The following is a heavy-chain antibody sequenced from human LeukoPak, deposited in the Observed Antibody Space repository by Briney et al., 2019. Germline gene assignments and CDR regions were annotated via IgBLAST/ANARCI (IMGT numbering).Heavy chain of an antibody. D-gene: IGHD6-13*01. Sequence: ASVKVSCKASGYTFTSYGISWVRQAPGQGLEWMGWISAYNGNTNYAQKLQGRVTMTTDTSTSTAYMELRSLRSDDTVVYYCATSSSSWYYFDYWGQGTLVTVSS. CDR1: GYTFTSYG. J-gene: IGHJ4*02. CDR2: ISAYNGNT. CDR3: ATSSSSWYYFDY. V-gene: IGHV1-18*04.